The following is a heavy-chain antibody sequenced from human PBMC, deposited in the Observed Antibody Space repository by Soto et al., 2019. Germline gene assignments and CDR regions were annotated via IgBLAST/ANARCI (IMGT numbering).Heavy chain of an antibody. Sequence: QVQLQESGPGLVKPSETLSLTCTVSGGSISSYYWSWIRQPPGTGLEWIGYIYYSGSTNYNPSLTSRVTISVATSKNQFSLKLSSATAADTAGDYCARRYGSCFAYWGQGTLATVSS. CDR1: GGSISSYY. CDR2: IYYSGST. D-gene: IGHD5-18*01. J-gene: IGHJ4*02. CDR3: ARRYGSCFAY. V-gene: IGHV4-59*08.